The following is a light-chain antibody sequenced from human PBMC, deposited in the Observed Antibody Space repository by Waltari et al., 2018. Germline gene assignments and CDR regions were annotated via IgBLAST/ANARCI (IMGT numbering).Light chain of an antibody. CDR3: QQSKTYPLT. J-gene: IGKJ4*01. CDR2: TAS. V-gene: IGKV1-9*01. CDR1: HYINND. Sequence: DIQLTQSPSFMSASVGDRVTITCRASHYINNDLAWYQQKPGKVPKLLIYTASFLQSGVPSRFSGSGSVTEFTLSISSLQPEDFATYLCQQSKTYPLTFGGGTKV.